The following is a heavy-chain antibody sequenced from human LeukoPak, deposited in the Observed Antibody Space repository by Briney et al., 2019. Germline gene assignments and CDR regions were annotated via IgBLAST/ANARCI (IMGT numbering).Heavy chain of an antibody. CDR1: GGSISSSSYC. J-gene: IGHJ4*02. Sequence: TSETLSLTCTVSGGSISSSSYCWGWIRQPPGKGLEWIGSIYHSGSTYYNPSLKSRVTISVDTSKNQFSLKLSSVTAADTAVYYCASPGELPFDYWGQGTLVTVSS. CDR2: IYHSGST. D-gene: IGHD1-26*01. CDR3: ASPGELPFDY. V-gene: IGHV4-39*01.